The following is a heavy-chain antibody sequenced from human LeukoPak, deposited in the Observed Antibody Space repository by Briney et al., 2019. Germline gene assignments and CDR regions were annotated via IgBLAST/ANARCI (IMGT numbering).Heavy chain of an antibody. J-gene: IGHJ4*02. V-gene: IGHV3-7*01. D-gene: IGHD5-18*01. CDR3: VRADGRSYGLFDS. CDR1: GFTFSSYW. CDR2: IKQDGSEK. Sequence: GGSLRLSCAASGFTFSSYWMSWVRQAPGKGLEWVANIKQDGSEKYYVDSVKGRFTISRDNAKNSLYLQMNSLRAEDTAVYHCVRADGRSYGLFDSWGRGTLVIVSS.